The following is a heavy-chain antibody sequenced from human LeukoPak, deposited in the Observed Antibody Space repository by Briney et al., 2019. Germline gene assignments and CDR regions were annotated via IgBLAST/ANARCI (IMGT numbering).Heavy chain of an antibody. J-gene: IGHJ2*01. CDR1: GFTFSHYW. CDR2: IKQDGSDK. Sequence: PGGSLRLSCAASGFTFSHYWMSWVRQAPGKGLEWVANIKQDGSDKYYVDSVKGRFTISRDIAKNSLYLHMNSLRAEDTAVYYCASPYYYDSSGYHPYWYFDLWGRGTLVTVSS. D-gene: IGHD3-22*01. V-gene: IGHV3-7*03. CDR3: ASPYYYDSSGYHPYWYFDL.